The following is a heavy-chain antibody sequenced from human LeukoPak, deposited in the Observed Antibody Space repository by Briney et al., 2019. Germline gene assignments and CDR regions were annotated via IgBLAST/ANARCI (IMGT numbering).Heavy chain of an antibody. D-gene: IGHD3-22*01. J-gene: IGHJ3*02. CDR1: GGSFSGYY. CDR3: ARDTRGYYDSSGPNDAFDI. V-gene: IGHV4-34*01. Sequence: KPSETLSLTCAVYGGSFSGYYWSWIRQPPGKGLEWIGEINHSGSTYYNPSLKSRVTISVDTSKNQFSLKLSSVTAADTAVYYCARDTRGYYDSSGPNDAFDIWGQGTMVTVSS. CDR2: INHSGST.